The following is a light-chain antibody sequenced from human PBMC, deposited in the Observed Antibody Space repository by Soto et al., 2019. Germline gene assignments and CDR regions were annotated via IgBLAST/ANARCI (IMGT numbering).Light chain of an antibody. J-gene: IGKJ4*01. Sequence: PGERATLSCRASQSVSSRYVAWYQQKPGQAPRLVIFDASTRATGIPDRFTGRGSGTEFTLTISSLQSEDSAVYFCQQYNDWPPITFGGGTQGGYQ. V-gene: IGKV3-15*01. CDR1: QSVSSR. CDR3: QQYNDWPPIT. CDR2: DAS.